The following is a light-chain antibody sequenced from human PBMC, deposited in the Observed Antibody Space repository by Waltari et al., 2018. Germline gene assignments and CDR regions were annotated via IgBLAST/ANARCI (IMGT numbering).Light chain of an antibody. J-gene: IGKJ3*01. V-gene: IGKV3-11*01. Sequence: EIVLTQSPATLSLSPGERATLSCRASQSVSSYLAGYKQKPGQAPRLLIYDASNRATGIPARFSGSGSGTDFTLTISSLEPEDFAVYYCQQRSNWPTFGPGTKVDIK. CDR2: DAS. CDR3: QQRSNWPT. CDR1: QSVSSY.